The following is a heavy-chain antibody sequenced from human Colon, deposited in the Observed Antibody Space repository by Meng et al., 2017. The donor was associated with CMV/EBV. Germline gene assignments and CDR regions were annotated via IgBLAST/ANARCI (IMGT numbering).Heavy chain of an antibody. Sequence: SGGTFNTHAINWVRRAPDQGLEWMGGIIHNLQILNYAQKFQGRITINANRTTSTVYMDLTSLRSDDTAVYYCARARDEMTMRTDLVEWGQGTLVTVSS. CDR3: ARARDEMTMRTDLVE. D-gene: IGHD5-24*01. CDR1: GGTFNTHA. CDR2: IIHNLQIL. J-gene: IGHJ4*02. V-gene: IGHV1-69*10.